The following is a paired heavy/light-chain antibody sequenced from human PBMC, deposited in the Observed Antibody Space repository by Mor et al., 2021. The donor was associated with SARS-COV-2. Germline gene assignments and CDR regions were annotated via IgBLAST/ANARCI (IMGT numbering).Heavy chain of an antibody. D-gene: IGHD3-9*01. V-gene: IGHV3-21*01. Sequence: EVQLVESGGGLVKPGGSLRLSCAASGFTFSSYSMNWVRQAPGKGLEWVSSISSSSSYIYYADSVKGRFTISRDNAKNSLYLQMNSLRAEDTAVYYCARGGLGYDILTGYYYYGMDVWGQGTTVTVSS. J-gene: IGHJ6*02. CDR2: ISSSSSYI. CDR1: GFTFSSYS. CDR3: ARGGLGYDILTGYYYYGMDV.
Light chain of an antibody. Sequence: QSALTQPPSASGSPGQSVTISCTGTSSDVGGYNYVSWYQQHPGKAPKLMIYEVSKRPSGVPDRFSGSKSGNTASLTVSGLQAEDEADYYCSSYAGSNNFVFGTGTKVTVL. CDR2: EVS. CDR1: SSDVGGYNY. J-gene: IGLJ1*01. V-gene: IGLV2-8*01. CDR3: SSYAGSNNFV.